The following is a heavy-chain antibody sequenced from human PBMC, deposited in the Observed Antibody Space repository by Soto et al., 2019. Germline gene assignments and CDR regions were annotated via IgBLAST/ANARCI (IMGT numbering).Heavy chain of an antibody. Sequence: SETLSLTCTVSGGSISSYYWSWIRQPPGKGLEWIGYIYYSGSTNYNPSLKSRVTISVDTSKNQFSLKLSSVTAADTAVYYCAREGPAVTTRYYYYYGMDVWGQGTTVTV. D-gene: IGHD4-4*01. CDR2: IYYSGST. CDR1: GGSISSYY. CDR3: AREGPAVTTRYYYYYGMDV. J-gene: IGHJ6*02. V-gene: IGHV4-59*01.